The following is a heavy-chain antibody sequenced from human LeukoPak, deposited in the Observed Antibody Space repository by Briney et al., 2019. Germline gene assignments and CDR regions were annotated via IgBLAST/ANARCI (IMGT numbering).Heavy chain of an antibody. CDR2: ISYDGSNK. V-gene: IGHV3-30*04. J-gene: IGHJ4*02. D-gene: IGHD5-18*01. CDR1: GFTFSSYA. CDR3: ARDLSGVTGYTYGRGIDY. Sequence: GGSLRLSCAASGFTFSSYAMHWVRQAPGKGLEWVTIISYDGSNKYYADSVKGRFTISRDNSKNTLYLQMNSLRAEDTAVYYCARDLSGVTGYTYGRGIDYWGQGTLVTVSS.